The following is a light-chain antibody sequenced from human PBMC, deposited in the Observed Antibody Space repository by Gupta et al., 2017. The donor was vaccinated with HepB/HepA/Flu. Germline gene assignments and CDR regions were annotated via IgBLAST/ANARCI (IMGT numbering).Light chain of an antibody. CDR1: SSDVGGYNY. Sequence: QSALTQPPSAPGSPGQSATIPCTATSSDVGGYNYVSWYQQHPGKAPKLMITEVTKRPSGVPDRFSGSKSGDTASLTVSGLQAEDEADYYCSSYAGSRNWVFGGGTKLTVL. CDR2: EVT. CDR3: SSYAGSRNWV. J-gene: IGLJ3*02. V-gene: IGLV2-8*01.